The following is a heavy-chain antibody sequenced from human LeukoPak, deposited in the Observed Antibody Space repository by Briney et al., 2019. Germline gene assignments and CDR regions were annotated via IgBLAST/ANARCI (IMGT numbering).Heavy chain of an antibody. CDR1: GYSISSGYY. J-gene: IGHJ6*03. V-gene: IGHV4-38-2*01. CDR3: ARATDCSGGSCYSYYYYYMDV. D-gene: IGHD2-15*01. CDR2: IYHSGST. Sequence: PSETLSLTCAVSGYSISSGYYWGWIRQPPGKGLEWIGSIYHSGSTYYNPSLKSRVTISVDTSKNQFSLKLSSVTAADTAVYYCARATDCSGGSCYSYYYYYMDVWGKGTTVTVSS.